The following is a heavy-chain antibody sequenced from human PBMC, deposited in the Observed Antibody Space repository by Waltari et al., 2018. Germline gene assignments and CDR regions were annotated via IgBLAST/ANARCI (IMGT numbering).Heavy chain of an antibody. CDR3: AKCEMYDSGWCAFFRY. J-gene: IGHJ4*02. CDR1: EFTLSNSA. V-gene: IGHV3-23*01. Sequence: DVRLSESGGGLAQPGGSLRLSCVASEFTLSNSAMSWVRQAPGKGMELVSALVRSGFGTHYADSVKGRFAISRDNAKNTLYLQMNSLRAEDMAVYYCAKCEMYDSGWCAFFRYWGQGTLVTVSS. CDR2: LVRSGFGT. D-gene: IGHD6-19*01.